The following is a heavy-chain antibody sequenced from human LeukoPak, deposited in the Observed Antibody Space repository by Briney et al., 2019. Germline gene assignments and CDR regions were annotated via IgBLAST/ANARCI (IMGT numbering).Heavy chain of an antibody. J-gene: IGHJ6*03. CDR3: ARISSVWVKDYYYYMDV. D-gene: IGHD1-14*01. V-gene: IGHV4-39*07. CDR1: GGSISSSRNY. CDR2: LYYSGTT. Sequence: PSGTLSLTCTVAGGSISSSRNYWGWIRQPPGRGLEWIGSLYYSGTTYYNSSLKSRVTMSIDTPKNQFSLKLSYVTAADTAVYYCARISSVWVKDYYYYMDVWGKGTTVTVSS.